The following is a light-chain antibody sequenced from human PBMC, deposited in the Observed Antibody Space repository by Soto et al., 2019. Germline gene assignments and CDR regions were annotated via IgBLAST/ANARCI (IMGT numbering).Light chain of an antibody. CDR1: NGVSGW. CDR3: QQGKTFRFI. V-gene: IGKV1-12*01. CDR2: TVS. J-gene: IGKJ3*01. Sequence: IQMTQSPSSVSASVGDTVTLSCQTSNGVSGWLAWYQQKPGKAPTPLIYTVSNLQSGVSSRFSGSGVGTDFSFTITKLQPEDFATYFCQQGKTFRFIFGPGTKVEVK.